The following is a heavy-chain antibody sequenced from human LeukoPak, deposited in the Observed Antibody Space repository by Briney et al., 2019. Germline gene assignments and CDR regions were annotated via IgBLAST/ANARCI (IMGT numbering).Heavy chain of an antibody. CDR2: IKQDGSEK. Sequence: GGSLRLSCAASGFTFSSYWMNWVRQAPGKGLEWVANIKQDGSEKYYVDSVKGRFTIPRDNAKNSLYLQMNSLRAEDTAVYYCARHSLFDWLSEGYYYYMDVWGKGTTVTVSS. J-gene: IGHJ6*03. CDR3: ARHSLFDWLSEGYYYYMDV. CDR1: GFTFSSYW. D-gene: IGHD3-9*01. V-gene: IGHV3-7*01.